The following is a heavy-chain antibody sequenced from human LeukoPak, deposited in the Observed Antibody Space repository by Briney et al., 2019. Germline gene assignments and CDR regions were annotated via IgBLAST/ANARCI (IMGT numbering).Heavy chain of an antibody. CDR1: GGSISSGGYS. J-gene: IGHJ5*02. CDR2: IYTSGST. D-gene: IGHD3-3*01. V-gene: IGHV4-61*02. Sequence: PSETLSLTCAVSGGSISSGGYSWSWIRQPAGKGLEWIGRIYTSGSTNYNPSLKSRVTMSVDTSKNQFSLKLSSVTAADTAVYYCARETNYDFWSGYRNWFDPWGQGTLVTVSS. CDR3: ARETNYDFWSGYRNWFDP.